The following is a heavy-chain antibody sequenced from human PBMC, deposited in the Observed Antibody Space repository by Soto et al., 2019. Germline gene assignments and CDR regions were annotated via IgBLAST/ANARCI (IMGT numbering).Heavy chain of an antibody. CDR1: GYTFTSYG. V-gene: IGHV1-18*01. D-gene: IGHD3-10*01. J-gene: IGHJ6*02. CDR3: ARDFSHSGTATDNYYYGMDV. Sequence: ASVKVSCKASGYTFTSYGTSWVRQAPGQGLEWMGWISAYNGNTNYAQKLQGRVTMTTDTSTSTAYMELRSLRSDDTAVYYCARDFSHSGTATDNYYYGMDVWGQGTTVTVSS. CDR2: ISAYNGNT.